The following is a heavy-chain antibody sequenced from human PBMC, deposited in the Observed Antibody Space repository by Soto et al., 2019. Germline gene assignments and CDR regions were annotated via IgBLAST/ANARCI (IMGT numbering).Heavy chain of an antibody. CDR2: ISAYNGNT. Sequence: ASVKVSCKASGYTFTSYGISGVRQAPGQGLEWMGWISAYNGNTNYAQKLQGRVTMTTDTTTSTAYMELRSLRSDDTAVYYCARDPLYDILTGFDYWGQGTLVTVSS. J-gene: IGHJ4*02. D-gene: IGHD3-9*01. CDR1: GYTFTSYG. V-gene: IGHV1-18*01. CDR3: ARDPLYDILTGFDY.